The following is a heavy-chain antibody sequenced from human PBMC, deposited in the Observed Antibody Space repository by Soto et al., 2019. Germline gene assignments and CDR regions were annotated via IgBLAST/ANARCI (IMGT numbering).Heavy chain of an antibody. CDR3: ARERIAAALSIYYYYGMDV. D-gene: IGHD6-13*01. Sequence: GGSLRLSCAASGFTFSSYAMHWVRQAPGKGLEWVAVISYDGSNKYYADSVKGRFTISRDNSKNTLYLQMNSLRAEDTAVYYCARERIAAALSIYYYYGMDVWGQGTTVTVSS. CDR2: ISYDGSNK. CDR1: GFTFSSYA. J-gene: IGHJ6*02. V-gene: IGHV3-30-3*01.